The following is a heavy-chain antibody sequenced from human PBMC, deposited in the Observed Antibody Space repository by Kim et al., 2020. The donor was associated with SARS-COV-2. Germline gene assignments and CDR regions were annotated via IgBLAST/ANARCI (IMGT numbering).Heavy chain of an antibody. J-gene: IGHJ5*02. Sequence: NTALKSRVTISVDTSKNQFFLNVRSVTAADTAVYYCARSWFGELVPGYFDPWGQGTLVTVSS. V-gene: IGHV4-39*01. D-gene: IGHD3-10*01. CDR3: ARSWFGELVPGYFDP.